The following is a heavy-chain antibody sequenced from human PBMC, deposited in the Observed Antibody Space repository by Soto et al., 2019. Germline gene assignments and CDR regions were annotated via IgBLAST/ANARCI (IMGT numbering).Heavy chain of an antibody. CDR1: GGSISSGGYS. CDR2: IYHSGYT. CDR3: AIAHYGDYGYGMDV. Sequence: QLQLQESGSGLVKPSQTLSLTCAVSGGSISSGGYSWSWIRQPPGKGLEWIGYIYHSGYTYCNPSRKSRVTISVDRSKNQFSLKLSSVTAADTAVYYCAIAHYGDYGYGMDVWGQGTTVTVSS. D-gene: IGHD4-17*01. V-gene: IGHV4-30-2*01. J-gene: IGHJ6*02.